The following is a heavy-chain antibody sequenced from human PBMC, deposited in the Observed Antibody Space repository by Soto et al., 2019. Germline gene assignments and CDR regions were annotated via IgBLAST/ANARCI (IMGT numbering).Heavy chain of an antibody. CDR3: AKDMFRSGPDLVNYYPMDV. CDR2: ISYDGTYK. Sequence: EQLVESGGGVVQPGTSLRLSCATSGFSFGHYGMQWVRQAPGKGLEWVAIISYDGTYKKYADSVMGRFIVSSDYSKNTVYLEMNRLRPDDTAVYLCAKDMFRSGPDLVNYYPMDVWGQGTTVSVSS. J-gene: IGHJ6*02. D-gene: IGHD3-10*01. CDR1: GFSFGHYG. V-gene: IGHV3-30*18.